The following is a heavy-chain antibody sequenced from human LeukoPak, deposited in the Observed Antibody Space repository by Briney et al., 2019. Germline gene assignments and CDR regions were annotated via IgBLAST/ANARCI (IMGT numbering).Heavy chain of an antibody. D-gene: IGHD6-19*01. V-gene: IGHV3-7*01. CDR1: EFTFTNFW. Sequence: GGSLRLSCAASEFTFTNFWMSWVRQAPGKGLEWVANIKQDGSEKYYVDSVKGRFTISRDNAKNSLYLQMNSLRAEDTAVYYCARDSIAVAGYYYYGMDVWGQGTTVTVSS. CDR3: ARDSIAVAGYYYYGMDV. J-gene: IGHJ6*02. CDR2: IKQDGSEK.